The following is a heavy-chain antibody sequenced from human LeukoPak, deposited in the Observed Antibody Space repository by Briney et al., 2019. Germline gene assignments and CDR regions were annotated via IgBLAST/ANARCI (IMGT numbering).Heavy chain of an antibody. CDR1: GGSIRTDSYY. V-gene: IGHV4-39*01. D-gene: IGHD1-14*01. Sequence: SETLSLTCTVSGGSIRTDSYYWGWIRQPPGKGLEWIGSIYYSGSTYYNPSLKSRVTISVDTSKNQFSLKLSSVTAADTAVYYCASLFGYRKNYDAFDIWGQGTMVTVSS. J-gene: IGHJ3*02. CDR3: ASLFGYRKNYDAFDI. CDR2: IYYSGST.